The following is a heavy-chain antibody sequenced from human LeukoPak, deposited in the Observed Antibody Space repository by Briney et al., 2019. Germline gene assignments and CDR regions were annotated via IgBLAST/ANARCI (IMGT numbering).Heavy chain of an antibody. J-gene: IGHJ4*02. CDR1: GFTFSNYW. CDR3: ARLRGLYSDTNRYQTALDC. V-gene: IGHV3-7*01. CDR2: IKQDGSEK. Sequence: GGSLTLSCAASGFTFSNYWMSWVRQAPGKGLEWVANIKQDGSEKYYVDSVKGRFTISRDNAKDSLYVQMNSLRAEDTAVYYCARLRGLYSDTNRYQTALDCWGQGTLVTVSS. D-gene: IGHD1-26*01.